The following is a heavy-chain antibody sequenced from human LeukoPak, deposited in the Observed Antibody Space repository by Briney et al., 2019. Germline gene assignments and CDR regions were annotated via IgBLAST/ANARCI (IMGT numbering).Heavy chain of an antibody. J-gene: IGHJ6*02. D-gene: IGHD6-13*01. CDR1: GFTFSSYS. V-gene: IGHV3-21*04. CDR3: ARVGSSWSYYYYGMDV. Sequence: GGSLRLSCAASGFTFSSYSMNWVRQAPGKGLEWVSSISSSSSYIYYADSVKGRFTISRDNAKNSLYLQMNSLRAEDTAVYYCARVGSSWSYYYYGMDVWGQGTTVTVSS. CDR2: ISSSSSYI.